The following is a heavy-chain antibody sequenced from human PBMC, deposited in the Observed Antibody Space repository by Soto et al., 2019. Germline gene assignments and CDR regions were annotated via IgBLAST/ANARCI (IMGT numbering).Heavy chain of an antibody. CDR1: GFTFSSYS. CDR3: ASLVATGY. J-gene: IGHJ4*02. Sequence: PGGSLRLSCAASGFTFSSYSINWVRQAPGKGLECVSSISSSSYIYYADSVKGRFTISRDNAKNSLYLQMNSLRAEDTAVYYCASLVATGYWGQGTLVTVSS. CDR2: ISSSSYI. D-gene: IGHD5-12*01. V-gene: IGHV3-21*01.